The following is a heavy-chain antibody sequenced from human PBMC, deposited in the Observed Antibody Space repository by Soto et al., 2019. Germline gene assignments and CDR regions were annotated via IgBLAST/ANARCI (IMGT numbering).Heavy chain of an antibody. V-gene: IGHV5-51*01. CDR2: IYPADSDT. J-gene: IGHJ6*02. CDR3: ARASGSDGMDV. CDR1: GYSFTNYW. Sequence: LGESLKISCNGSGYSFTNYWIVWVRQMPGKGLEWMGSIYPADSDTRYRPSFQGQVTISADESITTAYLQWTSLKASDTAMYYCARASGSDGMDVWGQGTTVTVSS.